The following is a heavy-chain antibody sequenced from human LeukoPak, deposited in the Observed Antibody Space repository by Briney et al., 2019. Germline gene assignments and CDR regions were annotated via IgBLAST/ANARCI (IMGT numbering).Heavy chain of an antibody. CDR3: ARELKGGYGDTYYYYGMDV. Sequence: GASVKVSCKASGYTFTSYGISWVRQAPGQGPEWMGWISAYNGNTNYAQKLQGRVTMTTDTSTSTAYMELRSLRSDDTAVYYCARELKGGYGDTYYYYGMDVWGQGTTVTVSS. J-gene: IGHJ6*02. D-gene: IGHD4-17*01. CDR1: GYTFTSYG. CDR2: ISAYNGNT. V-gene: IGHV1-18*01.